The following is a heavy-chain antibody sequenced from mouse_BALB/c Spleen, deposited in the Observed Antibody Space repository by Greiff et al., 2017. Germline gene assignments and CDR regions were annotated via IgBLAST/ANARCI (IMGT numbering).Heavy chain of an antibody. V-gene: IGHV1S81*02. J-gene: IGHJ4*01. CDR2: INPSNGRT. CDR3: ARGDYGYSYYYAMDY. D-gene: IGHD1-2*01. CDR1: GYTFTSYW. Sequence: QVQLQQPGAELVKPGASVKLSCKASGYTFTSYWMHWVKQRPGQGLEWIGEINPSNGRTNYNEKFKSKATLTVDKSSSTAYMQLSSLTSEDSAVYYCARGDYGYSYYYAMDYWGQGTSVTVSS.